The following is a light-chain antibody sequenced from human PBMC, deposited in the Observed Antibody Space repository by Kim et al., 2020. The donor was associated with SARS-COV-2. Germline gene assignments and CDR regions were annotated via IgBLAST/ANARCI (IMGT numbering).Light chain of an antibody. CDR2: AAS. V-gene: IGKV1-39*01. CDR3: QQSDTSPLT. J-gene: IGKJ4*01. CDR1: RTISRN. Sequence: ASVGDKVTINCRASRTISRNVTWYQQKPGRAPNLLIYAASNLQSGVPSRFSGSGSGTDFTLTISGLQREDFATYYCQQSDTSPLTFGGGTKVDIK.